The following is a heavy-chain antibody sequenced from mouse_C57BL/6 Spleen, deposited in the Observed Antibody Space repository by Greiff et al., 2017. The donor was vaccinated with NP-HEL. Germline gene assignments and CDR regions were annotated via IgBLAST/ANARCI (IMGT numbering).Heavy chain of an antibody. CDR2: IDPSDSET. Sequence: QVQLQQPGAELVRPGSSVKLSCKASGYTFTSYWMHWVKQRPIQGLEWIGNIDPSDSETHYNQKFKDKATLTVDKSSSTAYMQLSSLTSEDSAVYYCARSRGFSTSDFDVWGTGTTVTVSS. V-gene: IGHV1-52*01. D-gene: IGHD1-1*01. J-gene: IGHJ1*03. CDR1: GYTFTSYW. CDR3: ARSRGFSTSDFDV.